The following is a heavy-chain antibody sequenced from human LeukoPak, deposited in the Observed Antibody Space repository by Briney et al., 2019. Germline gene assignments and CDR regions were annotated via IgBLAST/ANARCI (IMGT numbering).Heavy chain of an antibody. V-gene: IGHV4-34*01. J-gene: IGHJ4*02. CDR3: ARAGIAAATGY. Sequence: LETLSLTCAVYGGSLSDYYWSWIRQPPGKGLEWIGEINHSGSTNYNPPLKSRVTISVDTSKNQFSLKLSSVTAADTAVYYCARAGIAAATGYWGQGTLVTVSS. D-gene: IGHD6-25*01. CDR2: INHSGST. CDR1: GGSLSDYY.